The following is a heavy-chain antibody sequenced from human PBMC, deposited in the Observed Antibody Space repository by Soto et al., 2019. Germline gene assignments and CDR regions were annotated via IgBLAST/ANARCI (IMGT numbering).Heavy chain of an antibody. CDR1: GFTFDDYA. CDR3: AKGGFLEWLSTYYMDV. V-gene: IGHV3-9*01. CDR2: ISWNSGSI. D-gene: IGHD3-3*01. J-gene: IGHJ6*03. Sequence: GGSLRLSFAASGFTFDDYAMHWVRQAPGKGLEWVSGISWNSGSIGYADSVKGRFTISRDNAKNSLYLQMNSLRAEDTALYYCAKGGFLEWLSTYYMDVWGKGTTVTVSS.